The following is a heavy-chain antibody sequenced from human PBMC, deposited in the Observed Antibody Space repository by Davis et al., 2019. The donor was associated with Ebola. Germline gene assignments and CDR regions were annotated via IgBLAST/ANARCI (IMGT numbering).Heavy chain of an antibody. CDR1: GFTFSSYA. Sequence: GESLKISCAASGFTFSSYAMSWVRQTPGKGLEWVSAITGSGSLTGYADSVKGRFTISRDNSKNTLYLQMNSLRAEDTAVYYCARVVYSSSWYNYWGQGTLVTVSS. V-gene: IGHV3-23*01. D-gene: IGHD6-13*01. J-gene: IGHJ4*02. CDR3: ARVVYSSSWYNY. CDR2: ITGSGSLT.